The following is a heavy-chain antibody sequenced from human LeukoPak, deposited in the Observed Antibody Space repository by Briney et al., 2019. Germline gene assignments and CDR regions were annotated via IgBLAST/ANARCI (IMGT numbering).Heavy chain of an antibody. Sequence: ASVKVSCKASGYTFTSYGISWVRQAPGQGLEWMGWISAYNGNTNYAQKLQGRVTMTTDTSTSTAYMELRSLRPDDTAVYYCARDFSRRYSYGYGLFDYWGQGTLVTVSS. CDR1: GYTFTSYG. CDR3: ARDFSRRYSYGYGLFDY. J-gene: IGHJ4*02. CDR2: ISAYNGNT. D-gene: IGHD5-18*01. V-gene: IGHV1-18*01.